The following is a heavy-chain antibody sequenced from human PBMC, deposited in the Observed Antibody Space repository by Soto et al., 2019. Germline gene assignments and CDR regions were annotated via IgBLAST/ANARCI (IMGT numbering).Heavy chain of an antibody. Sequence: SGKVSCKASVGNFGSYAISWVRQAPGQGLEWMGGIIPIFGTANYAQKFQGRVTITADESTSTAYMELSSLRSEGTAVYYCASVLNANPVRPKWLVSSYVYYGMDVWGQGTTVTVSS. CDR3: ASVLNANPVRPKWLVSSYVYYGMDV. V-gene: IGHV1-69*01. CDR2: IIPIFGTA. D-gene: IGHD6-19*01. CDR1: VGNFGSYA. J-gene: IGHJ6*02.